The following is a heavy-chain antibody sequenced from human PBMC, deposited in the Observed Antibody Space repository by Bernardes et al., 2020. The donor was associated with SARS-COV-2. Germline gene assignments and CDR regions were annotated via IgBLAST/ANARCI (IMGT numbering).Heavy chain of an antibody. D-gene: IGHD3-22*01. Sequence: ASVKVSCMASGYTFTSYGISWVRQAPGQGLEWMGWISAYNGNTNYAQKLQGRVTMTTDTSTSTAYMELRSLRSDDTAVYYCARVLGYYYDSSGYYAGYFDYWGQGTLVTVSS. J-gene: IGHJ4*02. CDR1: GYTFTSYG. V-gene: IGHV1-18*04. CDR2: ISAYNGNT. CDR3: ARVLGYYYDSSGYYAGYFDY.